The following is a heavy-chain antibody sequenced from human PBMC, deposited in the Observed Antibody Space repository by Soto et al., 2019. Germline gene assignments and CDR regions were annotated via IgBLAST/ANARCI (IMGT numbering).Heavy chain of an antibody. Sequence: PSETLSLTCTGSGGSISSYYWSWIRQPPGKGLERIGYIYYSGSTNYNPSLKSRVTISVDTSKNQFSLKLSSVTAADTAVYYCARNSEYSSSSNAFDIWGQGTMVTVSS. CDR2: IYYSGST. J-gene: IGHJ3*02. D-gene: IGHD6-6*01. CDR1: GGSISSYY. CDR3: ARNSEYSSSSNAFDI. V-gene: IGHV4-59*01.